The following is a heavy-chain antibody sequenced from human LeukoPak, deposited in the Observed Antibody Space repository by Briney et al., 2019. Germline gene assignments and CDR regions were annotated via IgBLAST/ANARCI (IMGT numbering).Heavy chain of an antibody. D-gene: IGHD2-21*02. CDR1: GFTFTKFW. J-gene: IGHJ4*02. CDR2: IQEDGKKE. V-gene: IGHV3-7*01. CDR3: AKDIVGGGDDY. Sequence: GESLRLSCEASGFTFTKFWMSWVRQAPGKGLEWVANIQEDGKKENYVDSVRGRFTMSRDNAKNSIYLQMNSLRVEDTAVYYCAKDIVGGGDDYWGQGTLVTVSS.